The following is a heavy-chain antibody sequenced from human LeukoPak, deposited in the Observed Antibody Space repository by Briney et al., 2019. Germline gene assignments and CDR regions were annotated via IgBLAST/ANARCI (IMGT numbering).Heavy chain of an antibody. CDR2: IYYSGST. CDR1: GGSFSGYY. V-gene: IGHV4-34*11. J-gene: IGHJ4*02. Sequence: SETLSLTCAVYGGSFSGYYWSWIRQPPGKGLEWIGYIYYSGSTNYKPSLKSRVTISVDTSKNQFSLKLSSVTAADTAVYYCAREREGPYGYLDYWGQGTLVTVSS. D-gene: IGHD4-17*01. CDR3: AREREGPYGYLDY.